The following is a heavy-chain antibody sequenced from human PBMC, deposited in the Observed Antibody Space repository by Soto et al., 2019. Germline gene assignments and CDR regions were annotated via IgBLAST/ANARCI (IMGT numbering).Heavy chain of an antibody. J-gene: IGHJ6*02. CDR3: AKDIDTGRDGYIDYGMDV. Sequence: EVQLVESGGVVVQPGGSLRLSCAASGFTFDDYTMHWVRQAPGKGLEWVSLISWDGGSTYYADSVKGRFAISRDNSKNSLYLQMNSLRTEDTALYYCAKDIDTGRDGYIDYGMDVWGQGTTVTVSS. CDR1: GFTFDDYT. D-gene: IGHD5-12*01. V-gene: IGHV3-43*01. CDR2: ISWDGGST.